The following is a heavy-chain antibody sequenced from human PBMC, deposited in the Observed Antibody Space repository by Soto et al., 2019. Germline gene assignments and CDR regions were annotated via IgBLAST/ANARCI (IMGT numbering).Heavy chain of an antibody. CDR2: ISAYNGNT. CDR1: GYTFTSYG. V-gene: IGHV1-18*01. J-gene: IGHJ3*02. Sequence: ASVKVSCKASGYTFTSYGISWVRQAPGQGLEWMGWISAYNGNTNYAQKLQGRVTMTTDTSTSTAYMELRSLRSDDTAVYYCARDPLAVAGYTTLGDAFDIWGQGTMVTVSS. CDR3: ARDPLAVAGYTTLGDAFDI. D-gene: IGHD6-19*01.